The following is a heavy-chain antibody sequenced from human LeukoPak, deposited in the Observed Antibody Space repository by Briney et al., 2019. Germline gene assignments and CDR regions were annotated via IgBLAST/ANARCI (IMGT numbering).Heavy chain of an antibody. Sequence: GGSLRLSCAASGFTFSSYATHWVRRAPGKGLEWVAVISYDGSNKYYADSVKGRFTISRDNSKNTLYLQMNSLRAEDTAVYYCARDGNSGAFDIWGQGTMVTVSS. CDR3: ARDGNSGAFDI. J-gene: IGHJ3*02. V-gene: IGHV3-30-3*01. D-gene: IGHD1-1*01. CDR1: GFTFSSYA. CDR2: ISYDGSNK.